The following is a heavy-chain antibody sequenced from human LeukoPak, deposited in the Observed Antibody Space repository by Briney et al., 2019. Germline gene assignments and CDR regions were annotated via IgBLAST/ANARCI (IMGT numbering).Heavy chain of an antibody. CDR3: AKDKAVAGSHFDY. CDR1: GFTFSSYA. D-gene: IGHD6-19*01. CDR2: TSGSGGST. V-gene: IGHV3-23*01. J-gene: IGHJ4*02. Sequence: GGSLRLSCAASGFTFSSYAMSWVRQAPGKGLEWVSATSGSGGSTYYADSVKGRFTISRDNSKNTLYLQMNSLRAEDTAVYYCAKDKAVAGSHFDYWGQGTLVTVSS.